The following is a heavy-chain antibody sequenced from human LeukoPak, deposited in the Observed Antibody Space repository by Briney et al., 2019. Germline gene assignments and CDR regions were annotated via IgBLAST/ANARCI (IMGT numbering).Heavy chain of an antibody. CDR2: ISSSSSYI. V-gene: IGHV3-21*01. D-gene: IGHD4-17*01. CDR3: ARAQFGDYVAFDI. Sequence: PGGSLRLSCAASGFTFSSYSMNWVRQAPGKGLEWVSSISSSSSYIYYADSVKGRFTISRDNAKNSLYLQMNSLRAEDTAVYYCARAQFGDYVAFDIWGQGTMVTVSS. J-gene: IGHJ3*02. CDR1: GFTFSSYS.